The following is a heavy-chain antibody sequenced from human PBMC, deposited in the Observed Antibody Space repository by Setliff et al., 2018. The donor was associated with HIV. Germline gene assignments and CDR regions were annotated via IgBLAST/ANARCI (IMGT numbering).Heavy chain of an antibody. CDR3: ARVHSADDVFAFDR. V-gene: IGHV3-9*01. D-gene: IGHD5-12*01. Sequence: GGSLRLSCVASGFTLYDYVMHWVRQAPGKGLEWVSGICWSSGSIASAHSVKGRFPISRDNAKNSLYLQMNSLRAEDTAVYYCARVHSADDVFAFDRWGQGTMVTVSS. CDR2: ICWSSGSI. CDR1: GFTLYDYV. J-gene: IGHJ3*01.